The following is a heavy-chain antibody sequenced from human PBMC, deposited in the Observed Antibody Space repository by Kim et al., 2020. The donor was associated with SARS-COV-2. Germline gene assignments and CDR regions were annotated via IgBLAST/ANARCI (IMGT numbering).Heavy chain of an antibody. V-gene: IGHV3-7*01. CDR2: IKQDGSEK. CDR1: GFTFSFYW. J-gene: IGHJ4*02. CDR3: ARIAGSSWQFDY. Sequence: GGSLRLSCAASGFTFSFYWMSWVRQAPGKGLEWVANIKQDGSEKYYVDSVKGRFTISRDNAKNSLYLQMNSLRAEDTAVYYCARIAGSSWQFDYWGQGTLVTVSS. D-gene: IGHD6-13*01.